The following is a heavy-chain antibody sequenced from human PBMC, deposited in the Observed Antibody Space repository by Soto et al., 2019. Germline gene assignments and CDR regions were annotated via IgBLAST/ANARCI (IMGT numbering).Heavy chain of an antibody. D-gene: IGHD2-2*01. CDR2: VSYDGSNK. J-gene: IGHJ1*01. V-gene: IGHV3-30-3*01. CDR3: ATEEKYQLLSYIHH. Sequence: GGSLRLSCAASGFTFSSHVMHWVRQAPGKGLEWVAGVSYDGSNKYYADPVKGRFTISRDKSKNTVYLQMNSLRVEDTAVYYCATEEKYQLLSYIHHWGQGTLVTVSS. CDR1: GFTFSSHV.